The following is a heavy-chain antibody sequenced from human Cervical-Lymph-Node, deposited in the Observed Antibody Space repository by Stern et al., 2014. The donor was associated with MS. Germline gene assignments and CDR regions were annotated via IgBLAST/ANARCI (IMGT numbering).Heavy chain of an antibody. Sequence: QVTLKESGPTLVKPTQTLTLTCRFSGFSLSTSGVNVGWFRQPPGQALEWLGFIFWDDDKRYRPPLKTRLTITKHASENQVVLTMTNVDPLDTATYYCAHRRVQSDAWPTTFDYWGPGTLVTVSS. CDR2: IFWDDDK. D-gene: IGHD1-1*01. J-gene: IGHJ4*02. CDR3: AHRRVQSDAWPTTFDY. CDR1: GFSLSTSGVN. V-gene: IGHV2-5*02.